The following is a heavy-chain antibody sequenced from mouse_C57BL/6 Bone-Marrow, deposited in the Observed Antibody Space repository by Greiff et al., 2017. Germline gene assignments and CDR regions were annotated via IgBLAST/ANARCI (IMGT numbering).Heavy chain of an antibody. CDR2: IDPSDSYT. CDR1: GYTFTSYW. D-gene: IGHD1-1*01. V-gene: IGHV1-59*01. CDR3: ARWRGYGSSYDYYAMDY. J-gene: IGHJ4*01. Sequence: QVQPQQPGAELVRPGTSVKLSCKASGYTFTSYWMHWVKQRPGQGLEWIGVIDPSDSYTNYNQKFKGKATLTVDTSSSTAYMQLSSLTSEDSAVYYCARWRGYGSSYDYYAMDYWGQGTSVTVSS.